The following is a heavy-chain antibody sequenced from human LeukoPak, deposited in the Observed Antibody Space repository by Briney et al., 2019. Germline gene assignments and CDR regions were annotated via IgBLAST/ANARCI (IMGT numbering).Heavy chain of an antibody. V-gene: IGHV3-13*01. CDR2: IGTAGDT. D-gene: IGHD6-13*01. Sequence: QPGGSLRLSCAASGFTFSNYDMHWVRHAAGKGVEWGSGIGTAGDTYYPGSVKGRFTISRENAKNSLYLHMNSLSAGDTAVYYCASSPAYSSSWYAIDNWGQGTLVTVSS. CDR3: ASSPAYSSSWYAIDN. CDR1: GFTFSNYD. J-gene: IGHJ4*02.